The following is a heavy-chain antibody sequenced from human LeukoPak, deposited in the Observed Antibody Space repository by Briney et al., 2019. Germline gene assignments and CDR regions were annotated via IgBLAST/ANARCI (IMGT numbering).Heavy chain of an antibody. J-gene: IGHJ6*02. CDR3: ARGIGYYDSSGYRIYYYYYGMDV. CDR1: GGSFSGYY. V-gene: IGHV4-34*01. Sequence: SETLSLTCAVRGGSFSGYYWSWIRQPPGKGLEWIGEINHSGSTNYNPSLKSRVTISVDTSKNQFSLKLSSVTAAGTAVYYCARGIGYYDSSGYRIYYYYYGMDVWGQGTTVTVSS. D-gene: IGHD3-22*01. CDR2: INHSGST.